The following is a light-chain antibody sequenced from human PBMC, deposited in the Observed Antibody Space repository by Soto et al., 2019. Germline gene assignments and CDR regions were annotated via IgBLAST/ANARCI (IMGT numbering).Light chain of an antibody. CDR2: DNN. CDR3: GRWETSLSAVV. Sequence: QSVLTQPPSVSAAPGQKVTISCSGSSSNIGNNYVSWYQHLPGTAPKLLIYDNNERPSGIPDRFSGSKSGTSATLGITGLQAGDEADYYCGRWETSLSAVVFGGGTKLTVL. CDR1: SSNIGNNY. J-gene: IGLJ2*01. V-gene: IGLV1-51*01.